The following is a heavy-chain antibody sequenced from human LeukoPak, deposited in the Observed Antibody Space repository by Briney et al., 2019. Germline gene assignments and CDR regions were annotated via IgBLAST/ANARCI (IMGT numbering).Heavy chain of an antibody. CDR3: ARAERTTNYDSSGYLDY. V-gene: IGHV4-31*03. CDR1: GGSISSGGYY. Sequence: SQALSLTCTVSGGSISSGGYYWSWLRQHPGKGLEWIGYIYYSGSTYYNPSLKSRVTISVDTSKNQFSLKLSSVTAADTAVYYCARAERTTNYDSSGYLDYWGQGTLVTVSS. J-gene: IGHJ4*02. D-gene: IGHD3-22*01. CDR2: IYYSGST.